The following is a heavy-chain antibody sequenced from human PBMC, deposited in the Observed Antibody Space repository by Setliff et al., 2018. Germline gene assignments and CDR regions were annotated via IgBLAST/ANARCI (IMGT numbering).Heavy chain of an antibody. CDR2: IIPIFGTA. CDR1: GDTFSSYA. J-gene: IGHJ3*02. D-gene: IGHD3-22*01. CDR3: ARDRKEVVISPSQAAFDI. V-gene: IGHV1-69*05. Sequence: ASVKVSCKASGDTFSSYAINWVRQAPGQGLEWMGGIIPIFGTANYAQKFQGGLTITTVGSTSTAYMELSSLRSEDTAVYYCARDRKEVVISPSQAAFDIWGQGTMVTVSS.